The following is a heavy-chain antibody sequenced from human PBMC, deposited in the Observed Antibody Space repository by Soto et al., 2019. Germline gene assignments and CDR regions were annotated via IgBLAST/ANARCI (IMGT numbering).Heavy chain of an antibody. J-gene: IGHJ6*02. CDR3: ARTPKYYDFWSALKPDYYYYGMDV. Sequence: SGPTLVNPTQTLTLTCTFSGFSLSTSGMCVSWIRQPPGKALEWLALIDWDDDKYYSTSLKTRLTISKDTSKNQVVLTMTNMDPVDTATYYCARTPKYYDFWSALKPDYYYYGMDVWGQGTTVTVSS. D-gene: IGHD3-3*01. CDR1: GFSLSTSGMC. V-gene: IGHV2-70*01. CDR2: IDWDDDK.